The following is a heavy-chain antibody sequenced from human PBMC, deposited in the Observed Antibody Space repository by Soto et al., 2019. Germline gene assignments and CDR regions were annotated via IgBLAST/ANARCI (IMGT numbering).Heavy chain of an antibody. Sequence: EVQLLESGGGLVQPGGSLRLSCAASGFTFSSYAMSWVRQAPGKGLEWVSAIIGSGGSTYYADSVKGRFTISRDNSKNTLYLQMNSLRAEDTAVYYCAKGRGSSSDYFDYWGQGTLVTVSS. V-gene: IGHV3-23*01. J-gene: IGHJ4*02. CDR3: AKGRGSSSDYFDY. CDR2: IIGSGGST. CDR1: GFTFSSYA. D-gene: IGHD6-6*01.